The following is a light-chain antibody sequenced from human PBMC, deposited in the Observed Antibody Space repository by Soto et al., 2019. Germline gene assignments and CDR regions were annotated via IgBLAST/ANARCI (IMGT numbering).Light chain of an antibody. CDR1: SSDVGSYYL. J-gene: IGLJ1*01. CDR3: CSTAGSSTFV. Sequence: QSVLTQPASVSGSPGQSITISCTGASSDVGSYYLVSWYQHHPGKAPKLIIYEGNERPSGVSNRFSGSKSGNTASLTISGLQAEDEADYYCCSTAGSSTFVFGAGTKSPS. V-gene: IGLV2-23*03. CDR2: EGN.